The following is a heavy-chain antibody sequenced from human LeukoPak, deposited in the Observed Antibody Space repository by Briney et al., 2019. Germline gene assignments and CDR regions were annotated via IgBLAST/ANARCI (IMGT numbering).Heavy chain of an antibody. CDR1: GGSISSYY. D-gene: IGHD3-22*01. J-gene: IGHJ4*02. CDR3: ARLTGYMIEDSFDY. V-gene: IGHV4-59*01. Sequence: SGTLSLTCTVSGGSISSYYWSWIRQPPGKGLEWIGYIYYSGSTNYNPSPKSRVTISVDTSKNQFSLKLRSVTAADTAVYYCARLTGYMIEDSFDYWGQGTLVTVSS. CDR2: IYYSGST.